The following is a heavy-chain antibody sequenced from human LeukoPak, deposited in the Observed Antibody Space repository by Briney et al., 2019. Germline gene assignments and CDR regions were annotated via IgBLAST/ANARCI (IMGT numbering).Heavy chain of an antibody. Sequence: GASVKVSCKASGGTFSSYAISWVRQAPGQGLEWMGGIIPIFGTANYAQKFQGRVTITADESTSTAYMELSSLRSEDTAVYYCATGYIAVAAPGDYWGQGTLVTVSS. CDR1: GGTFSSYA. V-gene: IGHV1-69*13. J-gene: IGHJ4*02. D-gene: IGHD6-19*01. CDR3: ATGYIAVAAPGDY. CDR2: IIPIFGTA.